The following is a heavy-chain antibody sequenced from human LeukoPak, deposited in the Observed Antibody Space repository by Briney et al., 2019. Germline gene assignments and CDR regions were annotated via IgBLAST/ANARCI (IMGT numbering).Heavy chain of an antibody. J-gene: IGHJ4*02. V-gene: IGHV3-73*01. D-gene: IGHD6-13*01. CDR3: AKDFHSWSRDY. CDR2: IRSTANGYAT. Sequence: GGSLRLSCAASGFTFSGSALHWVRQASGKGLEWVGRIRSTANGYATAYAASVKGRFTISRDDSKNTAYLQMDSLKTEDTAVYYCAKDFHSWSRDYWGQGTLVTVSS. CDR1: GFTFSGSA.